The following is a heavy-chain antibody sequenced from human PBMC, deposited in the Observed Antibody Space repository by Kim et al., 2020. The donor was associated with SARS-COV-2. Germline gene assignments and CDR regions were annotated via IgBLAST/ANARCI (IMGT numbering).Heavy chain of an antibody. CDR1: GFTFSSYG. D-gene: IGHD1-26*01. CDR2: IWYDGSNK. CDR3: ARDPVSESYFHPLQD. J-gene: IGHJ1*01. Sequence: GGSLRLSCATSGFTFSSYGMHWVRQAPGKGLEWVAVIWYDGSNKYYADSVKGRFTISRDDSKNTLHLQMNSLRVEDTAVYYCARDPVSESYFHPLQDWGQGTLVTVSS. V-gene: IGHV3-33*01.